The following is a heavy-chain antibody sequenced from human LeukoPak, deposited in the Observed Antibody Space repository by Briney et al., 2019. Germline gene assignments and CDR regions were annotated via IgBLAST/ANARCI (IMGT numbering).Heavy chain of an antibody. CDR3: ANSPSGVFDY. V-gene: IGHV3-48*01. D-gene: IGHD6-19*01. CDR1: GFTFSSYS. CDR2: ISSSSSTI. Sequence: GGSLRLSCAASGFTFSSYSMNWVRQAPGKGLEWVSYISSSSSTIYYADSVKGRFTISRDNSKNTLYLQMNSLRAEDTAVYYCANSPSGVFDYWGQGTLVTVSS. J-gene: IGHJ4*02.